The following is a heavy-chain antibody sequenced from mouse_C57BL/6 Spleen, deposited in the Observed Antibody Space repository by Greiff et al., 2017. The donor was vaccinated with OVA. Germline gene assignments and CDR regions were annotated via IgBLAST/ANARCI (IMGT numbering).Heavy chain of an antibody. V-gene: IGHV1-42*01. CDR1: GYSFTGYY. D-gene: IGHD1-1*01. J-gene: IGHJ2*01. Sequence: EVQLQQSGPELVKPGASVKISCKASGYSFTGYYMNWVKQSPEKSLEWIGEINPSTGGTTYNQKFKAKATLTVDKSSSTAYMQLKSLTSEDSAVYYCARSGDYYGSSFDYWGQGTTLTVSS. CDR3: ARSGDYYGSSFDY. CDR2: INPSTGGT.